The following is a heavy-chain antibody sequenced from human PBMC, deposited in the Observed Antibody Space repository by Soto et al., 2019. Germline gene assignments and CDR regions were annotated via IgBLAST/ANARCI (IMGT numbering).Heavy chain of an antibody. CDR2: SRNRANSHTT. V-gene: IGHV3-72*01. CDR1: GFTFSDHS. J-gene: IGHJ6*01. D-gene: IGHD1-26*01. Sequence: EVQLVESGGGLFQPGGSLRLSFAASGFTFSDHSMDWVRKAPGKGLEWVARSRNRANSHTTEYAASVKGRFTISRDESKSSLYLQMNSLKIEDTAVYYCTRGLLGGAPSYTFHGMDVWGQGTTVTVSS. CDR3: TRGLLGGAPSYTFHGMDV.